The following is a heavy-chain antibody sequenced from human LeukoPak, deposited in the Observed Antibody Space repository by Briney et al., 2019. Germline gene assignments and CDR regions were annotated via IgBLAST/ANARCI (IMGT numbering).Heavy chain of an antibody. V-gene: IGHV1-18*01. J-gene: IGHJ4*02. D-gene: IGHD5-24*01. CDR1: GYTFTSYG. CDR3: ARGKGRMATSMGFDY. CDR2: ISAYNGNT. Sequence: GASVKVACKASGYTFTSYGISWVRQAPGQGLEWMGWISAYNGNTNYAQKLQGRVTMTTDTSTSTAYMELRSLRSDDTAVYYCARGKGRMATSMGFDYWGQGTLVAVSS.